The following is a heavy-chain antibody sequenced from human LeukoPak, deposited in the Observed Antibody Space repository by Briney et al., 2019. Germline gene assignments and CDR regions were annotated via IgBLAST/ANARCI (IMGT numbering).Heavy chain of an antibody. CDR3: AREMATDY. CDR1: GLTFSSYA. D-gene: IGHD5-24*01. CDR2: ISYDGSNK. V-gene: IGHV3-30-3*01. J-gene: IGHJ4*02. Sequence: GGSLRLSCAASGLTFSSYAMHWVRQAPGKGLEWVAVISYDGSNKYYADSVKGRFTISRDNSKNTLYLQMNSLRAEDTAVYYCAREMATDYWGQGTLVTVSS.